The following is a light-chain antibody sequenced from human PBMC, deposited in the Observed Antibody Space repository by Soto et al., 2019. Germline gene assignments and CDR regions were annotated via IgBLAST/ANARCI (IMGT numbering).Light chain of an antibody. CDR1: QSISSR. V-gene: IGKV1-5*01. CDR2: AAS. Sequence: DIQMTQSPSTLSASVGDRVTITCRASQSISSRLTWYQQKPGKAPKLLVYAASSLESGVPSRFSGSASGTDFTLTISSLQPDDFATYYCPHYNSYPLTFGGGTRVEIK. J-gene: IGKJ4*01. CDR3: PHYNSYPLT.